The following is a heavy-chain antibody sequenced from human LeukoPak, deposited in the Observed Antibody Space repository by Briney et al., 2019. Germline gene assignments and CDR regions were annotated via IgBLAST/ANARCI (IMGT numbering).Heavy chain of an antibody. J-gene: IGHJ4*02. Sequence: SETLSLTCTVSGGSISSYYWSWIRQPPGKGLEWIGCIYYSGSTNYNPSLKSRVTISVDTSKNQFSLKLSSVTAADTAVYYCAREEVGYGDYLYWGQGTLVTVSS. D-gene: IGHD4-17*01. CDR3: AREEVGYGDYLY. CDR2: IYYSGST. V-gene: IGHV4-59*01. CDR1: GGSISSYY.